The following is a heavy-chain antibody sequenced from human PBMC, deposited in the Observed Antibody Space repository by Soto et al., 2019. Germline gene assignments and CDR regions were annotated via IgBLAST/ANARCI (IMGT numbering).Heavy chain of an antibody. J-gene: IGHJ4*02. CDR2: IWYDGSNK. CDR1: GFTFSSYG. CDR3: AREKGGPEPLLNPPFDY. D-gene: IGHD2-15*01. V-gene: IGHV3-33*01. Sequence: GGSLRLSCAASGFTFSSYGMHWVRQAPGKGLEWVAVIWYDGSNKYYADSVKGRFTISRDNSKNTLYLQMNSLRAEDTAVYYCAREKGGPEPLLNPPFDYWGQGTLVTVSS.